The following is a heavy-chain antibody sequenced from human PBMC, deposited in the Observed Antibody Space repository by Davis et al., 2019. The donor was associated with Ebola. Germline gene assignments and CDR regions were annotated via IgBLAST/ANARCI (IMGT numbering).Heavy chain of an antibody. CDR2: ISYDGSNK. J-gene: IGHJ6*02. V-gene: IGHV3-30*18. CDR1: GFTFSSYG. CDR3: AKDLRRRTMIVVVYYYYGMDV. Sequence: GGSLRLSCAASGFTFSSYGMHWVRQAPGKGLEWVAVISYDGSNKYYADSVKGRFTISRDNSKNTLYLQMNSLRAEDTAVYYCAKDLRRRTMIVVVYYYYGMDVWGQGTTVTVSS. D-gene: IGHD3-22*01.